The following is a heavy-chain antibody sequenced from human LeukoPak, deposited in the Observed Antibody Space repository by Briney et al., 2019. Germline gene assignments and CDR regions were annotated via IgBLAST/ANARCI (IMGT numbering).Heavy chain of an antibody. CDR2: FDPGDGEI. CDR1: EYTLTELS. J-gene: IGHJ3*02. V-gene: IGHV1-24*01. CDR3: AADRGDYSGSYWTAFGI. D-gene: IGHD1-26*01. Sequence: EASVKVSCKVSEYTLTELSMHWVRQAPGKGLEWLGGFDPGDGEIIYAQKFQGRVTMSNDTSTDTAYMELGSLRSDDTAVYYCAADRGDYSGSYWTAFGIWGQGTMVTVSS.